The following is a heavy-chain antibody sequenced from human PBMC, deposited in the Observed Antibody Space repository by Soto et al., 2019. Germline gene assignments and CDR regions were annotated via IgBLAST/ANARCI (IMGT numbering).Heavy chain of an antibody. J-gene: IGHJ5*01. CDR1: GYTFTRYG. D-gene: IGHD2-8*01. CDR2: ISTFNSHT. CDR3: ARGFFDYPIPDFDS. V-gene: IGHV1-18*01. Sequence: VKVSCKASGYTFTRYGISWVRQAPGQGLEWMGWISTFNSHTDYAQKVQGRVAMTTDRSTGTAYMELRSLRSDDTAVYYCARGFFDYPIPDFDSWCQGTLVTVSS.